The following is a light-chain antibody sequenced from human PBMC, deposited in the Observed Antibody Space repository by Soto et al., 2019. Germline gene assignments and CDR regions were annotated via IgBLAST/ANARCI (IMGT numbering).Light chain of an antibody. Sequence: QSVLTQPPSASGTPWQRVTISCSGGSSNIGTNAVNWYQQLPGTAPKLLIYNNNQRPSGVPDRFSGSKSGTSASLAISGLQSEDEADYYCAAWDDSLNGYVFGTGTKVTV. CDR2: NNN. V-gene: IGLV1-44*01. J-gene: IGLJ1*01. CDR1: SSNIGTNA. CDR3: AAWDDSLNGYV.